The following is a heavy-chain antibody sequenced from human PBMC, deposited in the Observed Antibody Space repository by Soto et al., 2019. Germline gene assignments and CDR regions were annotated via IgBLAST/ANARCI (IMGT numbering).Heavy chain of an antibody. V-gene: IGHV3-48*01. Sequence: EVQLVESGGGLVQPGGSLRLSCAASGFTFSSYSMNWVRQAPGKGLEWVSYISSSSSTIYYADSVKGRFTISRDNAKNSLYLQMNSLRAEDTAVYYCARAGEQWLVGTEDYWGQGTLVTVSS. J-gene: IGHJ4*02. CDR3: ARAGEQWLVGTEDY. CDR1: GFTFSSYS. D-gene: IGHD6-19*01. CDR2: ISSSSSTI.